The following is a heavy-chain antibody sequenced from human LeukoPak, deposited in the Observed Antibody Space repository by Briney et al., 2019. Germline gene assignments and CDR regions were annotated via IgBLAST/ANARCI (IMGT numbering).Heavy chain of an antibody. CDR1: GYTFTSYD. D-gene: IGHD3-10*01. CDR2: MNPNSGNT. CDR3: ARGGGGYYYGSGAPDY. J-gene: IGHJ4*02. Sequence: GASVKVSCKASGYTFTSYDINWVRQATGQGLEWMGWMNPNSGNTGYAQKFQGRVTMTRNTSISTAYMGLSSLRSEDTAVYYCARGGGGYYYGSGAPDYWGQGTLVTVSS. V-gene: IGHV1-8*01.